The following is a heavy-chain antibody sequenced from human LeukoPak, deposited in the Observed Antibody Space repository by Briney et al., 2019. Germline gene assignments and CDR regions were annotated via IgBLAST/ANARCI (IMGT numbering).Heavy chain of an antibody. CDR1: GFTFSTYA. CDR2: ITGDGGGT. J-gene: IGHJ4*02. V-gene: IGHV3-23*01. D-gene: IGHD6-19*01. CDR3: GRQAYNSGWCDY. Sequence: PGGSLRLSCAASGFTFSTYAMSWFRQAPGKGLEWVSAITGDGGGTNYADSVKGRFTISRDNPKNTLFLQMNSLRAEDAALYYCGRQAYNSGWCDYWGQGTLVTVSS.